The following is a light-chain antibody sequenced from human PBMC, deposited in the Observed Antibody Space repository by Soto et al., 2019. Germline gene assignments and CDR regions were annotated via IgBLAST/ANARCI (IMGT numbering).Light chain of an antibody. CDR3: MQATQPPLT. CDR1: QSLVHSDGNTY. Sequence: DIVMTQTPLSSAVTLGQSASISCRSSQSLVHSDGNTYLSWLQQRPGQPPRLLIYKISNRFSGVPDRFNGQGAGKDFTPKIQRGEAEEFGIYYCMQATQPPLTFGGGTKLEI. CDR2: KIS. J-gene: IGKJ4*01. V-gene: IGKV2-24*01.